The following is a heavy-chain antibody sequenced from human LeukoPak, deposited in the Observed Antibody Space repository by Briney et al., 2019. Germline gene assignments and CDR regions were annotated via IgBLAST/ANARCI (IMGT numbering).Heavy chain of an antibody. CDR2: IYTSGST. J-gene: IGHJ4*02. CDR1: GGSISSYY. V-gene: IGHV4-4*07. CDR3: ARDQTLFDWLVAPDY. D-gene: IGHD3-9*01. Sequence: KPSETLSLTCTVSGGSISSYYWSWIRQPAGKGLEWIGRIYTSGSTNYNPSLKSRVTMSVDTSKNQFSLKLSSVTAADTAVYYCARDQTLFDWLVAPDYWGQGTLVTVSS.